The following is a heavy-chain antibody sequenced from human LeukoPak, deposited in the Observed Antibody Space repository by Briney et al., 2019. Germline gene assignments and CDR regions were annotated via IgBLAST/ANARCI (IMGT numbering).Heavy chain of an antibody. CDR3: ARLSVDCSSTSCYDY. D-gene: IGHD2-2*01. J-gene: IGHJ4*02. V-gene: IGHV1-69*13. Sequence: ASVTVSCKAFGGTFSSYAISWVRQAPGQGLEWMGGIIPIFGTANYAQKFQGRVTLTADESTSTAYMELSSLRSEDTAVYYCARLSVDCSSTSCYDYWGQGTLVTVSS. CDR2: IIPIFGTA. CDR1: GGTFSSYA.